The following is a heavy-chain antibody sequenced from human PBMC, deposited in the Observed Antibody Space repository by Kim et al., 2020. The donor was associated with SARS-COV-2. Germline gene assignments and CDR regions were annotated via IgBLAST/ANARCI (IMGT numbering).Heavy chain of an antibody. CDR3: ATVVFYYDAGYFKN. V-gene: IGHV3-66*01. CDR2: IYSGGNT. CDR1: GYTVPYSY. J-gene: IGHJ1*01. D-gene: IGHD3-22*01. Sequence: GGSLRLSCAASGYTVPYSYMGWVRQAPGKGLEWVSFIYSGGNTIYADSVKGRLIISRDHSKNTLYLQMNSLRAEATAVYYCATVVFYYDAGYFKNWGQGTLVIVSS.